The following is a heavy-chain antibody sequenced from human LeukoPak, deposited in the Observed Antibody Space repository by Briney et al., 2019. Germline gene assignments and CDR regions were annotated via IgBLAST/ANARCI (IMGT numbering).Heavy chain of an antibody. CDR2: IKQDGSEK. V-gene: IGHV3-7*01. CDR1: GFTFTTYW. J-gene: IGHJ6*03. CDR3: ARDPGSAFGGAIVKVYYYYMDV. Sequence: PGGSLRLSCVGSGFTFTTYWMSWVRQAPGKGLEWVANIKQDGSEKYYVDSVKGRFTISRDNAKNSLYLQMNSLRAEDTAVYYCARDPGSAFGGAIVKVYYYYMDVWGKGTTVTVSS. D-gene: IGHD3-16*02.